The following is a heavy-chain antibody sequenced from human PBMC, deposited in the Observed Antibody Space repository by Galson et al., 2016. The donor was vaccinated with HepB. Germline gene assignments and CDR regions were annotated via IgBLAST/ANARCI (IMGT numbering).Heavy chain of an antibody. Sequence: SLRLSCAASGFTFSDYYMSWIRQAPGKGLEWLSHISVSSSSTNYADSVKGRFTISRDNAKKSLYLQMNSLRTEDTAVYYCARDSYDILTGGYPPGGRAFDIWGQGTTVTVSS. CDR3: ARDSYDILTGGYPPGGRAFDI. J-gene: IGHJ3*02. D-gene: IGHD3-9*01. CDR2: ISVSSSST. CDR1: GFTFSDYY. V-gene: IGHV3-11*05.